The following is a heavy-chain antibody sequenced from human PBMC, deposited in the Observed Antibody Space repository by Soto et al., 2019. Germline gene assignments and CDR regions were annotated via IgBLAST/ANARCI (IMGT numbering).Heavy chain of an antibody. V-gene: IGHV3-23*01. CDR1: RFIFSDYA. CDR3: AKDAVSYNGKWDWFDS. J-gene: IGHJ5*01. CDR2: IGGGNTDR. D-gene: IGHD1-26*01. Sequence: DVQLLESGGGLVQPGGSLTISCAASRFIFSDYAMNWVRQAPGKGLEGVSSIGGGNTDRYYADSVKGRFIVSRDNSKNTMYLQMNSLRDDDTAVYYCAKDAVSYNGKWDWFDSWGQGTLVTVSS.